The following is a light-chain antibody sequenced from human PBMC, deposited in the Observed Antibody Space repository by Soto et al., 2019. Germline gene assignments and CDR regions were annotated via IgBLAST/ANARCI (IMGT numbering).Light chain of an antibody. CDR1: SSNIGSNT. V-gene: IGLV1-44*01. Sequence: QSVLTQPPSASGTAGQRVTISCSGSSSNIGSNTVTWYQRLPGTAPKLLIYSNNERPSGVPDRFSGSKSGTSASLAISGLQSEDESDYYCAAWDDSLIGPVFGGGTKLTVL. CDR3: AAWDDSLIGPV. J-gene: IGLJ3*02. CDR2: SNN.